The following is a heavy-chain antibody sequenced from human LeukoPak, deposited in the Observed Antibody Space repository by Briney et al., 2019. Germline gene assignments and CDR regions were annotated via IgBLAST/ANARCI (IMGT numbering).Heavy chain of an antibody. J-gene: IGHJ4*02. Sequence: PGGSLRLSCVASGFTFSSYWMSWVRQAPGKGLEWVANIKEDGSDKYYVDSVKGRFTISRDNARNSLYLQMNSLRAEDTAVYYCARDRDSSGYYGYYFDYLGQGTLVTVSS. V-gene: IGHV3-7*04. D-gene: IGHD3-22*01. CDR2: IKEDGSDK. CDR1: GFTFSSYW. CDR3: ARDRDSSGYYGYYFDY.